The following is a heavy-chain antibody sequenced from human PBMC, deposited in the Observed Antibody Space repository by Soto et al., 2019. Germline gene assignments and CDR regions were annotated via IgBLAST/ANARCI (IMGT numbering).Heavy chain of an antibody. CDR1: GFTFSSYG. CDR3: AATTLTVTTGPFDY. CDR2: ISFDGSNK. V-gene: IGHV3-30*03. D-gene: IGHD4-4*01. Sequence: GGSLRLSCAASGFTFSSYGMHWVRQAPGKGLEWVAAISFDGSNKYYADFVKGRFTISRDISKNTLYLQMNSLRAEDTAVFYCAATTLTVTTGPFDYWGQGTLVTISS. J-gene: IGHJ4*02.